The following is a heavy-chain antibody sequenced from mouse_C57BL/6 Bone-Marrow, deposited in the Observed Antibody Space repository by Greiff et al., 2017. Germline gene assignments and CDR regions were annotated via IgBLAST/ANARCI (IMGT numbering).Heavy chain of an antibody. CDR3: AREGTTGYYFDY. J-gene: IGHJ2*01. CDR1: GFTFSDYY. CDR2: INYDGSST. D-gene: IGHD2-12*01. V-gene: IGHV5-16*01. Sequence: DVKLVESEGGLVQPGSSMKLSCTASGFTFSDYYMAWVRQVPEQGLEWVANINYDGSSTYYLDSLKSSSIISRDNAKNILYMQLSSLESEDTATYYCAREGTTGYYFDYWGQGTTLTVSS.